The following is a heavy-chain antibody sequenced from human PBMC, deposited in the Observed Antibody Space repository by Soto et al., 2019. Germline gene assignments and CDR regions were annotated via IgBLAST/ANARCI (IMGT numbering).Heavy chain of an antibody. Sequence: ASVKVSCKASGYTFTSYYMHWVRQAPGQGLEWMGIINPSGGSTSYAQEFQGRVTMTRDTSTSTVYMELSSLRSEDTAVYYCARDRVTYSSGWSFGALRRYGMDVWGQGTTVTVSS. CDR3: ARDRVTYSSGWSFGALRRYGMDV. CDR1: GYTFTSYY. D-gene: IGHD6-19*01. V-gene: IGHV1-46*01. CDR2: INPSGGST. J-gene: IGHJ6*02.